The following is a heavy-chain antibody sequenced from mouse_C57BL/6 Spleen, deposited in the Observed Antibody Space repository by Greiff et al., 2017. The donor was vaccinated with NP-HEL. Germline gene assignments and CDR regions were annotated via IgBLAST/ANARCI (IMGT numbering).Heavy chain of an antibody. V-gene: IGHV1-80*01. CDR2: LYPGDGDP. Sequence: QVQLQQSGAELVKPGASVKISCKASGYEFSSYWMNWVKQRPGKGLAWIGQLYPGDGDPNSNGTFKGKATLTADKSSSTADMQRSSLTSEDSAVYFCAREGGWLLAWFAYWGQGTLVTVSA. D-gene: IGHD2-3*01. CDR3: AREGGWLLAWFAY. J-gene: IGHJ3*01. CDR1: GYEFSSYW.